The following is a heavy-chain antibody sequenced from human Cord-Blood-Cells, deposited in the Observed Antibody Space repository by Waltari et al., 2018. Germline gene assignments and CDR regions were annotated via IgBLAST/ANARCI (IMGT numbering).Heavy chain of an antibody. Sequence: QVQLQESGPGLVKPSETLSLTCTVPGGSISSYYWSWIRQPPGKGLEWIGYIYYSGSTNYNPSLKSRVTISVDTSKNQFSLKLSSVTAADTAVYYCARNYGSGSYYGYYYYYYGMDVWGQGTTVTVSS. CDR1: GGSISSYY. V-gene: IGHV4-59*01. CDR3: ARNYGSGSYYGYYYYYYGMDV. J-gene: IGHJ6*02. D-gene: IGHD3-10*01. CDR2: IYYSGST.